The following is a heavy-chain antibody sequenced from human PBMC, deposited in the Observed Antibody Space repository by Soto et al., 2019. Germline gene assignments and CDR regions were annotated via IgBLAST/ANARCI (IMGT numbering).Heavy chain of an antibody. CDR1: GYTFTGYY. D-gene: IGHD2-8*01. J-gene: IGHJ6*02. Sequence: ASVKVSCKASGYTFTGYYMHWVRQAPGQGLEWMGWINPNSGGTNYAQKFQGWVTMTRDTSISTAYMELSRLRSDDTAVYYCARGYCTNGVCPYGMDVWGQGTTLTVS. CDR2: INPNSGGT. V-gene: IGHV1-2*04. CDR3: ARGYCTNGVCPYGMDV.